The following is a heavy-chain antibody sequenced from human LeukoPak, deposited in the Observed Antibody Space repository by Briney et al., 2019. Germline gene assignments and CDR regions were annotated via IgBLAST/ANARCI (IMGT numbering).Heavy chain of an antibody. CDR1: GFTFSSYG. Sequence: GGSLRLSCAASGFTFSSYGMHWVRQAPGKGLEWVAVISYDGSNKYYADSVKGRFTISRDNSKNTPYLQMNSLRAEDTAVYYCAKDSDSSSWYYFDYWGQGTLVTVSS. CDR3: AKDSDSSSWYYFDY. CDR2: ISYDGSNK. J-gene: IGHJ4*02. V-gene: IGHV3-30*18. D-gene: IGHD6-13*01.